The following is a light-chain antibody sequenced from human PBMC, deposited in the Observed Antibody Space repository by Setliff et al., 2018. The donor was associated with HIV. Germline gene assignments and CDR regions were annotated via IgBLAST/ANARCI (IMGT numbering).Light chain of an antibody. CDR3: AAWDDSLSGHWV. V-gene: IGLV1-47*01. CDR2: RNN. J-gene: IGLJ3*02. Sequence: QSVLTQPPSASGTPGQRVTISCSGSSSNIGSNYVYWYQQLPGTAPKLLIYRNNQRPSGVPDRFSGSKSDTSASLAISGLRSEDEADYYCAAWDDSLSGHWVFGGGTK. CDR1: SSNIGSNY.